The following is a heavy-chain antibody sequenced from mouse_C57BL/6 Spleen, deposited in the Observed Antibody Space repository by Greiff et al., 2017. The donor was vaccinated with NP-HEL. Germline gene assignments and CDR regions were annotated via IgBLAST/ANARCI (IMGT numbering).Heavy chain of an antibody. V-gene: IGHV1-80*01. CDR2: IYPGDGDT. CDR3: ARKITTVVATGGYFDY. J-gene: IGHJ2*01. D-gene: IGHD1-1*01. Sequence: VKVVESGAELVRPGSSVKISCKASGYAFSSYWMNWVKQRPGQGLEWIGQIYPGDGDTNYNRKFKGKATLTADKSSSTAYMQLSSLTSEDSAVYFCARKITTVVATGGYFDYWGQGTTLTVSS. CDR1: GYAFSSYW.